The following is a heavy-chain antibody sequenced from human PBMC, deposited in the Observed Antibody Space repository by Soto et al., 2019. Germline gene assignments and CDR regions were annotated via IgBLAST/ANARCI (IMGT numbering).Heavy chain of an antibody. V-gene: IGHV1-69*12. CDR1: GYSVRMYG. CDR2: IIPFFGTA. CDR3: ARAGGKQMFWSPLAH. J-gene: IGHJ4*02. D-gene: IGHD2-8*02. Sequence: QVQLGQSGPEVKKPGSSVKVSCKASGYSVRMYGFSWVRQAPGQGLEWMGGIIPFFGTANYAQKFQDRVTITADESNNTVYLELSNLRHEDTAIYFCARAGGKQMFWSPLAHWGQGGLVTVS.